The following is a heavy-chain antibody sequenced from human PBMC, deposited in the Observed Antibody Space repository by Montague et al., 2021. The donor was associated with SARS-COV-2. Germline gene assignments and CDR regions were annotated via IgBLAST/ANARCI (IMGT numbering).Heavy chain of an antibody. J-gene: IGHJ3*02. CDR2: IYYTGST. V-gene: IGHV4-39*01. D-gene: IGHD3-10*01. CDR3: ARKITGSEYDFDI. CDR1: GGSVSSGSYY. Sequence: SETLSLTSTVSGGSVSSGSYYWDWIRPPPGKGLEWIGSIYYTGSTYYNPSLKSRVTISVDTSKNQFSLKLSSVTAADTAVYYCARKITGSEYDFDIWGQGTMVTVSS.